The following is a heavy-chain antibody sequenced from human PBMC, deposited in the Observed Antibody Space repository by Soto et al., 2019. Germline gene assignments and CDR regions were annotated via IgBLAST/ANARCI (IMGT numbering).Heavy chain of an antibody. CDR3: ARDLDGDYGDY. V-gene: IGHV3-21*01. Sequence: GGSLRLSCAASGFTFSSYSMNWVRQAPGKGLEWVSSISSSSYIYYADSVKGRFTISRDNSKNSLYLQMNSLSAEETAVYYCARDLDGDYGDYWGQGTLVTVSS. CDR2: ISSSSYI. D-gene: IGHD4-17*01. J-gene: IGHJ4*02. CDR1: GFTFSSYS.